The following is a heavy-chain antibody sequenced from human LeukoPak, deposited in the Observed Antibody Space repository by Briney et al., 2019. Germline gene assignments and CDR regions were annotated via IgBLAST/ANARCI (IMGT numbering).Heavy chain of an antibody. D-gene: IGHD2-2*02. CDR1: GFTFSDYY. Sequence: GGSLRLSCAASGFTFSDYYMSWIRQAPGKGLEWVSYISSSGSTIYYADSVKGRFTISRDNAKNSLYLQMNSLRAEDTAVYYCARARGDIVVVPAAIGDWGQGTLVTVSS. CDR3: ARARGDIVVVPAAIGD. J-gene: IGHJ4*02. V-gene: IGHV3-11*01. CDR2: ISSSGSTI.